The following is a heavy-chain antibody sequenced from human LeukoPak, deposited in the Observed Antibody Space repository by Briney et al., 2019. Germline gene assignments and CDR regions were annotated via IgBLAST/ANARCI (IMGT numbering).Heavy chain of an antibody. V-gene: IGHV4-34*01. J-gene: IGHJ5*02. Sequence: SETLSLTCAVYGGSFSGYYWSWIRQPPGKGLEWIGEINHSGSTSYNPSLKSRVTISVDTSKNQFSLKLSSVTAADTAVYYCARGPPYDFWSGYYSRWFDPWGQGTLVTVSS. CDR3: ARGPPYDFWSGYYSRWFDP. D-gene: IGHD3-3*01. CDR1: GGSFSGYY. CDR2: INHSGST.